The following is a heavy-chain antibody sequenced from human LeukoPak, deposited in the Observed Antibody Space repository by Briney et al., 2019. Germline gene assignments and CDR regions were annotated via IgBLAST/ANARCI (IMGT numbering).Heavy chain of an antibody. Sequence: ASVKVSCKAPGYTFTYRYLHWVRQAPGQALEWMGWITPFNGNTNYAQKFQDRVIITRDRSMSTAYMELSSLRSEDTAMYYCATGVAKAPRFDYWGQGTLVTVSS. D-gene: IGHD6-13*01. CDR1: GYTFTYRY. CDR2: ITPFNGNT. CDR3: ATGVAKAPRFDY. J-gene: IGHJ4*02. V-gene: IGHV1-45*02.